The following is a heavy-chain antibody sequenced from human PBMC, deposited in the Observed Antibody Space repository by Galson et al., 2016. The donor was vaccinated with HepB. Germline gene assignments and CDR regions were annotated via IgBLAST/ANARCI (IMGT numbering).Heavy chain of an antibody. CDR2: ISYDGSNK. J-gene: IGHJ4*02. CDR3: AREPGLDGSGWYYVDL. CDR1: GFTFSSYA. D-gene: IGHD6-19*01. V-gene: IGHV3-30-3*01. Sequence: SLRLSCAASGFTFSSYAIHWVRQAPGKGLEWVAVISYDGSNKYYADSVKGRFTISRDNSKNTLYLHMDSIRAADTDVYYCAREPGLDGSGWYYVDLWGLGTLVTGSS.